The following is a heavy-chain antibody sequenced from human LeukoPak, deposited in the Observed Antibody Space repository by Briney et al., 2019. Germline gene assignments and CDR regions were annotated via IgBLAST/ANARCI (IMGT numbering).Heavy chain of an antibody. Sequence: GGSLRLSCAASGFSFSTYAMSWVRQAPGKGLEWVSAISAGGATIYYADSVKGRFTVSRDNSKNTLYLHMNSLRAEDTAIYYCAKDSGGTYFYYYYYRDVWGKGTTVTVSS. CDR1: GFSFSTYA. J-gene: IGHJ6*03. CDR2: ISAGGATI. CDR3: AKDSGGTYFYYYYYRDV. V-gene: IGHV3-23*01. D-gene: IGHD1-26*01.